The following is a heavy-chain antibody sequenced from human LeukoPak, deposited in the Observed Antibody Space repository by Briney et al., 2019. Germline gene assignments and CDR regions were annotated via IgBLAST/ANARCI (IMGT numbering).Heavy chain of an antibody. J-gene: IGHJ4*02. CDR1: GYTFTGYY. CDR3: ARGLSGYSGYDLRFYFDY. V-gene: IGHV1-46*01. Sequence: GASVKVSCKASGYTFTGYYMHWVRQAPGQGLEWMGIINPSGGSTSYAQKFQGRVTMTRDTSTSTVYMELSSLRSEDTAVYYCARGLSGYSGYDLRFYFDYWGQGTLVTVSS. CDR2: INPSGGST. D-gene: IGHD5-12*01.